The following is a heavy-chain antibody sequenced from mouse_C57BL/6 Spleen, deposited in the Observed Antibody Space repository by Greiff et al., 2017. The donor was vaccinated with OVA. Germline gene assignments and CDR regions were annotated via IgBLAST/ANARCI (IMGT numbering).Heavy chain of an antibody. CDR3: AHNWDEYAMDY. Sequence: QVPLQQSGAELMKPGASVKLSCKATGYTFTGYWIEWVKQRPGHGLEWIGEILPGSGSTNYNEKFKGKATFTADTSSNPAYMQLSSRTTEDLAIYYGAHNWDEYAMDYWGQGTSVTVSA. J-gene: IGHJ4*01. D-gene: IGHD4-1*01. CDR2: ILPGSGST. CDR1: GYTFTGYW. V-gene: IGHV1-9*01.